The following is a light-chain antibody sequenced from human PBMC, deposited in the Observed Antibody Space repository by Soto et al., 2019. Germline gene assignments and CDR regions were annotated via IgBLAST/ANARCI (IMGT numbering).Light chain of an antibody. Sequence: IVMTQSPATLSLSPGERATLSCRASQSVSSYLGWYQQKPGQAPRLLIYDASNRATGIPARFSGSGSGTDFTLTISSLEPADFAVYYCQQRSNWPLTFGGGTKVEIK. CDR3: QQRSNWPLT. CDR1: QSVSSY. CDR2: DAS. V-gene: IGKV3-11*01. J-gene: IGKJ4*01.